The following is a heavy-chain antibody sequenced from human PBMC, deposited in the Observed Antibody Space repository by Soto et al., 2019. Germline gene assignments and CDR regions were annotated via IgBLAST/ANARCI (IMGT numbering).Heavy chain of an antibody. J-gene: IGHJ4*02. CDR2: ISSSSSYI. V-gene: IGHV3-21*01. Sequence: EVQLVESGGGLVKPGGSLRLSCAASGFTFSSYSMNWVRQAPGKGLEWVSSISSSSSYIYYADSVKGRFTISRDNAKNSLYLQMNSLRAEDTAVYYCARSSRGYCSGGSCYHGNYWGQGTLVTVSS. CDR1: GFTFSSYS. D-gene: IGHD2-15*01. CDR3: ARSSRGYCSGGSCYHGNY.